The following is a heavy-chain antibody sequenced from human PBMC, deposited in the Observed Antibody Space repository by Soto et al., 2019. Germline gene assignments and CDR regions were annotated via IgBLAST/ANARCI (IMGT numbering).Heavy chain of an antibody. CDR1: GFTFSSYA. CDR3: AKSQVEVTFGGHIVGFAY. J-gene: IGHJ4*02. Sequence: GGSLRLSCAASGFTFSSYAMSWVRQAPGKGLEWVSAISGSGGSTYYADSVKGRFTISRDNSKNTLYLQMNSLRAEDTAVYYCAKSQVEVTFGGHIVGFAYRGRGTLVIVSS. D-gene: IGHD3-16*01. V-gene: IGHV3-23*01. CDR2: ISGSGGST.